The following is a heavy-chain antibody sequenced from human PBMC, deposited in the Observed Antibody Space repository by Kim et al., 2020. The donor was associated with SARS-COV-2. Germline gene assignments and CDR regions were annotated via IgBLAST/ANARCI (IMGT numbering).Heavy chain of an antibody. D-gene: IGHD4-17*01. Sequence: GGSLRLSCAASGFTFSSYGMHWVRQAPGKGLEWVAVIWYDGSNKYYADSVKGRFTISRDNSKNTLYLQMNSLRAEDTAVYYCARDFALRDYGMDVWGQGTTVTVSS. J-gene: IGHJ6*02. CDR3: ARDFALRDYGMDV. V-gene: IGHV3-33*01. CDR2: IWYDGSNK. CDR1: GFTFSSYG.